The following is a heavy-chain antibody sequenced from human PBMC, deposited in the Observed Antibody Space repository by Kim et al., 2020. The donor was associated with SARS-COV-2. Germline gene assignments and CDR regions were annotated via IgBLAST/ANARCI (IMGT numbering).Heavy chain of an antibody. CDR3: AKVHDYGDYDARDY. CDR2: ISYDGNNK. V-gene: IGHV3-30*18. CDR1: GFTFSTYG. J-gene: IGHJ4*02. Sequence: GGSLRLSCAASGFTFSTYGMHWVRQAPGKGLEWVAVISYDGNNKYYANSVKGQFTISRDNSKNTLYLQMNSLRAEDTAVYYCAKVHDYGDYDARDYWGQGTLVTVSS. D-gene: IGHD4-17*01.